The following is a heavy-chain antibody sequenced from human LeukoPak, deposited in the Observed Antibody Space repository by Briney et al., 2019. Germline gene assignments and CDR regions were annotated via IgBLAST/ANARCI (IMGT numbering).Heavy chain of an antibody. CDR2: ISYDGSNK. J-gene: IGHJ6*02. CDR3: ARARIAVAIYTWRYGMDV. V-gene: IGHV3-30-3*01. CDR1: GFTFSSYA. Sequence: SGGSLRLSCAASGFTFSSYAMHWVRQAPGKGLEWVAVISYDGSNKYYADSVKGRFTISRDNSKNTLYLQMNSLRVEDTAVYYCARARIAVAIYTWRYGMDVWGQGTTVTVSS. D-gene: IGHD6-19*01.